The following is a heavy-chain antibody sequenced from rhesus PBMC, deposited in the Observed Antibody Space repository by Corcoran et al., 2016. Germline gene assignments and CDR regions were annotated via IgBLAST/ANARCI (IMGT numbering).Heavy chain of an antibody. V-gene: IGHV1-156*01. CDR1: GYTFTSLS. Sequence: EVQLVQSGAEVKQPGASVTVSCKVSGYTFTSLSMPWVRQAHGKGLEWMGGVDPVYGEIIHAEKFQGRVTMTEDTSTDTAYMELSSLRSEDTAVYYCARGITGTTGLDYWGQGVLVTVSS. CDR3: ARGITGTTGLDY. D-gene: IGHD1-26*01. J-gene: IGHJ4*01. CDR2: VDPVYGEI.